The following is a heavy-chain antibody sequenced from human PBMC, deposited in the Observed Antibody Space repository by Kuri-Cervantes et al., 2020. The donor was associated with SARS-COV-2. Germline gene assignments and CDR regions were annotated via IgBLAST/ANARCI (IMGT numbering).Heavy chain of an antibody. CDR2: IYFSGIT. CDR3: ARDSSSVTIFGVVARYGMDV. CDR1: GRPLSSSRHY. J-gene: IGHJ6*02. D-gene: IGHD3-3*01. Sequence: ESLEIPCTVSGRPLSSSRHYWGWIRQPPGKGVEWIGSIYFSGITHYNRSLKSRVTISVDTSKNQFSLKLSSVTAADTAVYYCARDSSSVTIFGVVARYGMDVWGQGTTVTVSS. V-gene: IGHV4-39*07.